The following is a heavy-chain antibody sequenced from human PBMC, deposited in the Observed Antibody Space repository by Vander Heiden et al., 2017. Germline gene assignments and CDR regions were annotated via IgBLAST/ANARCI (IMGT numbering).Heavy chain of an antibody. CDR2: VDPEDGET. CDR1: GYTFTDYY. J-gene: IGHJ6*02. Sequence: EVQLVQSGAEVKKPGATVKIPCKVSGYTFTDYYMHWVQQAPGKGLEWMGLVDPEDGETIYAEKDQGRVTITADTSTDTADMELSSMRSEETAVYYCATVAVTRGYYYYGMDVWGQGTTVTVSS. V-gene: IGHV1-69-2*01. D-gene: IGHD4-17*01. CDR3: ATVAVTRGYYYYGMDV.